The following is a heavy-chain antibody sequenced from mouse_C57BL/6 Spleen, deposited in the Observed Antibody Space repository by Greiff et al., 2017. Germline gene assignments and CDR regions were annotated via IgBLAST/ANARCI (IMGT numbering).Heavy chain of an antibody. J-gene: IGHJ3*01. CDR3: ARIRLYDGYYSAWFAY. CDR1: GFSLSTFGMG. CDR2: IWWDDDK. Sequence: QVTLKVSGPGILQPSQTLSLTCSFSGFSLSTFGMGVGWIRQPSGKGLEWLAHIWWDDDKYYNPALKSRLTISMDTSKNQVFLKIANVDTAETATYYSARIRLYDGYYSAWFAYWGQGTLVTVSA. D-gene: IGHD2-3*01. V-gene: IGHV8-8*01.